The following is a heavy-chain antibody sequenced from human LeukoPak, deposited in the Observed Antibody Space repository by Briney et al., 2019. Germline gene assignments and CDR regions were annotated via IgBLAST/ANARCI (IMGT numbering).Heavy chain of an antibody. CDR1: GDSISSGDYY. CDR3: VSSNWLRDANFDS. J-gene: IGHJ4*02. V-gene: IGHV4-61*02. Sequence: SQTLSLTCTVSGDSISSGDYYWSWIRQPAGKGLEWIGRISSSGSTNYNPSLKSRVTISVDTSKNQFSLKLSSVTAVDTAVYYCVSSNWLRDANFDSWGQGTLVTVSS. CDR2: ISSSGST. D-gene: IGHD1-1*01.